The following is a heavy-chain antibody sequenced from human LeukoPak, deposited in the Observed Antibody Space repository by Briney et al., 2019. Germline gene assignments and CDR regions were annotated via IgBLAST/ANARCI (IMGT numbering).Heavy chain of an antibody. V-gene: IGHV3-33*08. CDR2: IWYDGSNK. Sequence: SGGSLRLSCAASGFTFSSYGMHWVRQAPGKGLEWVAVIWYDGSNKYYADSVKGRFTISRDNSKNTLYLQMNSLRAEDTAVYYCARDTPYSYYRLLDYWGQGTLVTVSS. D-gene: IGHD1-26*01. CDR1: GFTFSSYG. CDR3: ARDTPYSYYRLLDY. J-gene: IGHJ4*02.